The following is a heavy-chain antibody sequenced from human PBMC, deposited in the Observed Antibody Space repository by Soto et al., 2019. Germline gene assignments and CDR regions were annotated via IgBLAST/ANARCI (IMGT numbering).Heavy chain of an antibody. CDR1: GFTFSSYA. D-gene: IGHD3-9*01. J-gene: IGHJ4*02. CDR3: ARNKSPFLTGYSTFDY. CDR2: ISYDGSNK. V-gene: IGHV3-30-3*01. Sequence: GESLKISCAASGFTFSSYAMHWVRQAPGKGLEWVAVISYDGSNKYYADSVKGRFTISRYNSKNTLYLQMNSLRAEDTAVYYCARNKSPFLTGYSTFDYWGQGTLVTVSS.